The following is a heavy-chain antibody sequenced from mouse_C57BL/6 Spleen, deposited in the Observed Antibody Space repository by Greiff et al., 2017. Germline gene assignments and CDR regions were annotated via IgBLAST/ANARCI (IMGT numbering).Heavy chain of an antibody. J-gene: IGHJ4*01. V-gene: IGHV1-54*01. CDR2: INPGSGGT. Sequence: VMLVESGAELVRPGTSVKVSCKASGYAFTNYLIEWVKQRPGQGLEWIGVINPGSGGTNYNEKFKGKATLTADKSSSTAYMQLSSLTSEDSAVYFCARGITTVVATYYYAMDYWGQGTSVTVSS. CDR3: ARGITTVVATYYYAMDY. D-gene: IGHD1-1*01. CDR1: GYAFTNYL.